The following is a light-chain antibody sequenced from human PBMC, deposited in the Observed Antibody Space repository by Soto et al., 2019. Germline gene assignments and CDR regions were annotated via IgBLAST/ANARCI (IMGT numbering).Light chain of an antibody. CDR1: QGISSY. V-gene: IGKV1-9*01. J-gene: IGKJ1*01. Sequence: DIQLTQSPSFLSASVGDRVTITCRASQGISSYLAWYQQKPGKAPKLLIYAASTLQSGVPSRFSGSGSGTEFTLTISSLQPEDSATYYCQQLYTYPWTFGQGTKVEIK. CDR3: QQLYTYPWT. CDR2: AAS.